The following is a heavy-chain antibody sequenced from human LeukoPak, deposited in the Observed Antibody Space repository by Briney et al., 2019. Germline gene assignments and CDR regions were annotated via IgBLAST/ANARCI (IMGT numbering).Heavy chain of an antibody. J-gene: IGHJ1*01. Sequence: GPVRACCKASGYTFTDSYIQWVRQAPGDGLKWFGWILPRSGDTYYAQRFHGRVAMTTDTSINTAYMELSRLKSDDTAVYFCARPPRDLVSAAPFPSWGQGTLVTVSS. CDR2: ILPRSGDT. CDR3: ARPPRDLVSAAPFPS. CDR1: GYTFTDSY. V-gene: IGHV1-2*02. D-gene: IGHD2-2*01.